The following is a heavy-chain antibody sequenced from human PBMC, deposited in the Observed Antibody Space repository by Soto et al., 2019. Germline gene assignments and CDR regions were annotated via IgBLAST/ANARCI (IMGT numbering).Heavy chain of an antibody. J-gene: IGHJ5*02. V-gene: IGHV5-51*01. D-gene: IGHD2-21*01. CDR3: ARLISAVASRPS. CDR1: GYIFTDYW. Sequence: GESLKISWKGSGYIFTDYWIAWVRQMPGKAPEWMGIIYPGDSDTRYSPSLKGQVTISADKSINTAYLQWSSLKAFDTALYYCARLISAVASRPSLGPGTLVTVSS. CDR2: IYPGDSDT.